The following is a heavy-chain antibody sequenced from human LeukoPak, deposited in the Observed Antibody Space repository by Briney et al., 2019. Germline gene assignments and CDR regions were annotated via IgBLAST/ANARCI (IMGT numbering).Heavy chain of an antibody. J-gene: IGHJ6*02. CDR1: GFTFSSYA. CDR3: AKHTVTTPFSAMDV. V-gene: IGHV3-23*01. D-gene: IGHD4-11*01. Sequence: PGGSLRLSCAASGFTFSSYAMTWVRQAPGKGLEWVSTISGSGGSTYYADSVKGRFTISRDNSKNTLYLQMNSLRAEDTAVYYCAKHTVTTPFSAMDVRGQGTTVTVSS. CDR2: ISGSGGST.